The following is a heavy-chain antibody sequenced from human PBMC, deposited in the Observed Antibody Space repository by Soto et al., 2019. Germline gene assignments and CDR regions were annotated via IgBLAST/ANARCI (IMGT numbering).Heavy chain of an antibody. V-gene: IGHV1-8*02. CDR2: INPNSGGT. Sequence: ASVKVSCKASGYTFTGYYMHWVRQAPGQGLEWMGWINPNSGGTGYAQKFQGRVTMTRNTSISTAYMELSSLRSEDTAVYYCARGRDMGVTIFPWGQGTLVTVSS. J-gene: IGHJ5*02. CDR1: GYTFTGYY. D-gene: IGHD3-3*01. CDR3: ARGRDMGVTIFP.